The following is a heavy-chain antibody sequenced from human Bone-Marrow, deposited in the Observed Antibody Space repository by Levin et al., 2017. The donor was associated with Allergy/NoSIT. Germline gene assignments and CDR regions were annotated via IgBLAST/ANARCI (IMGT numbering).Heavy chain of an antibody. D-gene: IGHD3/OR15-3a*01. Sequence: GESLKISCKVSGYRFSDHWIGWVRQTPGKGLEWMGIIFPSDSDTKYSPSFQGHVTFSVDESINTAYLQWTSLKASDTAMYYCGRHDLGHTSHHYIDFWGQGTLVTVSS. CDR3: GRHDLGHTSHHYIDF. V-gene: IGHV5-51*01. J-gene: IGHJ4*02. CDR2: IFPSDSDT. CDR1: GYRFSDHW.